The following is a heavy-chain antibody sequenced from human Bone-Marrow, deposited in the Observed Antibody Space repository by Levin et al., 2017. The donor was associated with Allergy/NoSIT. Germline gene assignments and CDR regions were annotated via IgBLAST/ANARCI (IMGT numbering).Heavy chain of an antibody. CDR3: ARGRGIVVVITADAFDI. CDR2: IWYDGSNK. Sequence: GGSLRLSCAASGFTFSSYGMHWVRQAPGKGLEWVAVIWYDGSNKYYADSVKGRFTISRDNSKNTLYLQMNSLRAEDTAVYYCARGRGIVVVITADAFDIWGQGTMVTVSS. V-gene: IGHV3-33*01. D-gene: IGHD3-22*01. CDR1: GFTFSSYG. J-gene: IGHJ3*02.